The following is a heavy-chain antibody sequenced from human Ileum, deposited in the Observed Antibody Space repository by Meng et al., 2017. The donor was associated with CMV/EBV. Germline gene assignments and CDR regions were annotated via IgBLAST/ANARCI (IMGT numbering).Heavy chain of an antibody. CDR2: IKQGGSMK. V-gene: IGHV3-7*01. CDR1: GFSFSSYW. D-gene: IGHD3-10*01. Sequence: LSCAASGFSFSSYWMTWVRQAPGKGLEWVANIKQGGSMKQYVDSVEGRFTISRDNTKNSLYLQMNSLRGEDTAVYYCGAFTMVRGIGVWGQGTLVTVSS. J-gene: IGHJ4*02. CDR3: GAFTMVRGIGV.